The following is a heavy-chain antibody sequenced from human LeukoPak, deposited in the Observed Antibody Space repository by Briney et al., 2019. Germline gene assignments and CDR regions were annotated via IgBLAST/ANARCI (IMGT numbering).Heavy chain of an antibody. V-gene: IGHV3-23*01. CDR3: ARGHVGARTSDY. Sequence: GGSLRLSCAASGFTFSTFAMSWVRQAPGKGLEWVSAISGGGDSTYYADSVKGRFTISRDNSKNSLYLQMNSLRAEDTAVYYCARGHVGARTSDYWGQGTLVTVSS. D-gene: IGHD1-26*01. CDR1: GFTFSTFA. J-gene: IGHJ4*02. CDR2: ISGGGDST.